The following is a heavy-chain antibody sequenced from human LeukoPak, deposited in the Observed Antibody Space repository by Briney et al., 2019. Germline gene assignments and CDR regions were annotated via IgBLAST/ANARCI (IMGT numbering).Heavy chain of an antibody. D-gene: IGHD6-13*01. CDR1: GFIFSSYW. CDR2: IYSGGST. V-gene: IGHV3-53*05. Sequence: HPGRSLRLSCAASGFIFSSYWMSWVRQAPGKGLEWVSVIYSGGSTYYADSVKGRFTISRDNSKNTLYLQMNSLRAEDTALYYCAKDDGSSWYGGAFDIWGQGTMVTVSS. J-gene: IGHJ3*02. CDR3: AKDDGSSWYGGAFDI.